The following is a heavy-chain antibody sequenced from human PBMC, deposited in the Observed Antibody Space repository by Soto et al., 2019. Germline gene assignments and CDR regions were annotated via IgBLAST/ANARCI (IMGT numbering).Heavy chain of an antibody. V-gene: IGHV1-69*06. D-gene: IGHD6-19*01. CDR3: ARSETAGHRVFDI. J-gene: IGHJ3*02. CDR1: GGTFSSSA. Sequence: QVQLVQSGAEMREPGSSVKVSCKASGGTFSSSAINWLRQAPGQGPEWMGGIIPTFGTANYIEKFRGRVTITADTSTSTAYREVSSLTYEDTAMYFCARSETAGHRVFDIWGQGTMVTVSS. CDR2: IIPTFGTA.